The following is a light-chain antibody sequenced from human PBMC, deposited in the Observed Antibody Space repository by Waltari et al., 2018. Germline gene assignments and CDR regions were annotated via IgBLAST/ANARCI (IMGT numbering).Light chain of an antibody. Sequence: DIVMTQSPDSLAVSLGERATINCRSSQSVLYTSNNENYLALYQQTPAQPPKLLIYWAANRYAGVPDRFSGSGSWTDFTLTISSLQAEDVAVYYCQQYYTLPQTVGQGTKVEIK. V-gene: IGKV4-1*01. CDR3: QQYYTLPQT. CDR1: QSVLYTSNNENY. CDR2: WAA. J-gene: IGKJ2*01.